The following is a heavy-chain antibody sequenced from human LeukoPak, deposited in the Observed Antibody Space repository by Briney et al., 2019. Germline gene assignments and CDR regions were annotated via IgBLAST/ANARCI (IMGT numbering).Heavy chain of an antibody. CDR3: TRDVGFYGSGSYYRD. CDR1: GFTFSNYW. J-gene: IGHJ4*02. CDR2: ISTDGNTT. D-gene: IGHD3-10*01. Sequence: GGSLRLSCAASGFTFSNYWMHWVRQGPGKGLVWVSRISTDGNTTNYADSVKGRFTISRDNAKNTLYLQMSSLTAEDTAVYYCTRDVGFYGSGSYYRDWGQGSLVTVSS. V-gene: IGHV3-74*01.